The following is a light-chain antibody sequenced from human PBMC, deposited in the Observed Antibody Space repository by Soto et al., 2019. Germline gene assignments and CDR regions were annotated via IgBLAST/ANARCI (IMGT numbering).Light chain of an antibody. CDR1: QRISGY. J-gene: IGKJ1*01. CDR2: AAS. Sequence: DIQMTKSPSSLSASVGDRVTITCRSSQRISGYLNWYQQKPGRAPNLLIYAASNLQIGVPSRFSGSGSGTDFTLTVSNLQPEDFATYYCQQSYSFPLTFGQGTKVHLK. V-gene: IGKV1-39*01. CDR3: QQSYSFPLT.